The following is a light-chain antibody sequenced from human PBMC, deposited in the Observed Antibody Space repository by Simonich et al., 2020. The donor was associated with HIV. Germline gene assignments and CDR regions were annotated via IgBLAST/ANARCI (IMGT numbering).Light chain of an antibody. CDR2: GEN. V-gene: IGLV3-19*01. CDR3: NSRDSSGNHYV. Sequence: SSELTQDPAVSVALGQTVRITCQGDSLRSYYASWYQQKPGQAPVLVIYGENNRPSWIPDRFSGSNSGNTASLTITGAQAEDEADYYCNSRDSSGNHYVFGTGTKVTVL. J-gene: IGLJ1*01. CDR1: SLRSYY.